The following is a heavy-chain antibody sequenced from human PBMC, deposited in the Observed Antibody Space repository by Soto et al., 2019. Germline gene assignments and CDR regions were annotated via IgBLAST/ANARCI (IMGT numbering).Heavy chain of an antibody. D-gene: IGHD1-26*01. Sequence: PSETLSLTCTVSGGSVSIGSYYWSWIRQPPGKGLEWIGYIYYSGSTNYNPSLKSRVTISVDTSKNQFSLKLSSVTAADTAVYYCARDRRSGSYFYYYYGMDVWGQGTTVTVSS. J-gene: IGHJ6*02. V-gene: IGHV4-61*01. CDR3: ARDRRSGSYFYYYYGMDV. CDR2: IYYSGST. CDR1: GGSVSIGSYY.